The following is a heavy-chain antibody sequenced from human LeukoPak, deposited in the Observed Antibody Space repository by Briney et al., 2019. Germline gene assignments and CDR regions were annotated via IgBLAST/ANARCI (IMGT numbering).Heavy chain of an antibody. V-gene: IGHV1-8*01. CDR3: ARAAVREGVAGHPGHMDV. J-gene: IGHJ6*03. Sequence: ASVKVSCKASGYIFTSYDIKWVRQATGQGLEWMGWMNPNSGNTGYAQKFQGRVTMTRNTSISTAYMELSSLRSEDTAVYYCARAAVREGVAGHPGHMDVWGKGTTVTVSS. CDR1: GYIFTSYD. CDR2: MNPNSGNT. D-gene: IGHD6-19*01.